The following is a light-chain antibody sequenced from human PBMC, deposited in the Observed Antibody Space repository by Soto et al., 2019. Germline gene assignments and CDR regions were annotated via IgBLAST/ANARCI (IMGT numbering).Light chain of an antibody. CDR1: QSVSSNY. CDR2: GAS. CDR3: QQYGSSPLT. V-gene: IGKV3-20*01. J-gene: IGKJ4*01. Sequence: ENVLTQSPGTLSLSPGERGTLSCRASQSVSSNYLAWYQQKPGQAPRLLIYGASSRATGIPDRFSGSGSGTDFTLTISRLVPEDFAVYYCQQYGSSPLTLGGGTKVDIK.